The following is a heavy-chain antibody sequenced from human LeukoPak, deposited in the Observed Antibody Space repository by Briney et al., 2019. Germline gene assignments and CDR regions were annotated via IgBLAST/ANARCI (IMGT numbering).Heavy chain of an antibody. J-gene: IGHJ6*02. Sequence: PSETLSLTCTVSGGSISSSTYFWGWIRQPPGKGLEWIASIHYSGSTYYNPSLKSRVTISVDTSKNQFSLKLSSVTAADTAVYYCARRVAGEYFGMDVWGQGTTVTVS. V-gene: IGHV4-39*01. CDR1: GGSISSSTYF. CDR2: IHYSGST. D-gene: IGHD6-19*01. CDR3: ARRVAGEYFGMDV.